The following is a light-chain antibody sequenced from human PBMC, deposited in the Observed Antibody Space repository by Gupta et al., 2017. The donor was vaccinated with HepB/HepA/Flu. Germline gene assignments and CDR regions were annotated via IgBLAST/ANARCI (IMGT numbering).Light chain of an antibody. V-gene: IGKV3-11*01. CDR1: QSGSSY. CDR3: QQRSNWPPALT. CDR2: DAS. J-gene: IGKJ4*01. Sequence: EFLLTPSPANLSLSPGERATLSCSASQSGSSYLAWYHQKPAQAPRLLIYDASNRATGIPARFSGSGSGTDFXLTISSXEPEDFAVYYCQQRSNWPPALTFGXGTKVEIK.